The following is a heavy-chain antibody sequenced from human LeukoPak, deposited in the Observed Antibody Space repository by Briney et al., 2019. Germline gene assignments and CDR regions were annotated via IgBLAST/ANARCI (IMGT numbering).Heavy chain of an antibody. CDR1: GYSFTSYW. CDR2: IYPGDSDT. V-gene: IGHV5-51*01. CDR3: ASGEMATIIIAEYFQH. J-gene: IGHJ1*01. D-gene: IGHD5-24*01. Sequence: GESLKISCKGSGYSFTSYWNGWVRQMPGKGLEWMGIIYPGDSDTRYSPSFQGQVTISADKSISTAYLQWSSLKASDTAMYYCASGEMATIIIAEYFQHWGQGTLVTVSS.